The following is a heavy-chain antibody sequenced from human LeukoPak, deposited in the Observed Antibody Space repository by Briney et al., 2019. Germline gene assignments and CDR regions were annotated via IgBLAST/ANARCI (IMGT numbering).Heavy chain of an antibody. CDR1: GFTFRGYA. D-gene: IGHD3-3*01. Sequence: PGGSLRLSCAASGFTFRGYALSWVRPAPGKGLEWVSAISGSGGSTYYADSVKDRFTISRDNCKNTLYLQMNSLRAEDTAVYYCAKGKTYYDFWSGPSQYYFDYWGQGTLVTVSS. CDR3: AKGKTYYDFWSGPSQYYFDY. J-gene: IGHJ4*02. V-gene: IGHV3-23*01. CDR2: ISGSGGST.